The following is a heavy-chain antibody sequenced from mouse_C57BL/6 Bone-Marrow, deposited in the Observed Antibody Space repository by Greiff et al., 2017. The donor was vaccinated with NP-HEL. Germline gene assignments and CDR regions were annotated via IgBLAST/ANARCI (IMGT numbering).Heavy chain of an antibody. J-gene: IGHJ1*03. CDR1: GYTFTSYW. CDR3: ARSDYYGSSPWYFAV. D-gene: IGHD1-1*01. CDR2: IDPSDSYT. Sequence: QVQLQQPGAELVMPGASVKLSCKASGYTFTSYWMHWVKQRPGQGLEWIGEIDPSDSYTNYNQKFKGKSTLTVDKSSSTAYMQLSSLTSEDSAVYYCARSDYYGSSPWYFAVWGTGTTVTVSS. V-gene: IGHV1-69*01.